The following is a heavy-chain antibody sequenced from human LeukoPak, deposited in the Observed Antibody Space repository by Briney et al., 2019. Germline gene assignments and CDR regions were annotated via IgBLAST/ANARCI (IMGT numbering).Heavy chain of an antibody. CDR2: INPTGTTT. D-gene: IGHD6-13*01. Sequence: ASVKVSCKASGYTFINNWIHWVRQAPGQGLEWVGLINPTGTTTLYAQKFQGRVTITADKSTSTAYMELSSLRSEDTAVYYCARHGQQLATWGWFDPWGQGTLVTVSS. CDR1: GYTFINNW. V-gene: IGHV1-46*01. CDR3: ARHGQQLATWGWFDP. J-gene: IGHJ5*02.